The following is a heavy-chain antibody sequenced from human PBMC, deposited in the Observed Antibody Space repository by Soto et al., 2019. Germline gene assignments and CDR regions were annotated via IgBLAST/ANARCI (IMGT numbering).Heavy chain of an antibody. D-gene: IGHD3-22*01. CDR3: ARIDGFWFDYYDSSGYYFAGMDV. J-gene: IGHJ6*02. CDR1: GFSLSTSGMC. Sequence: SGPTLVNPTQTLTLTCTFSGFSLSTSGMCVSWIRQPPGKALEWLALIDWDDDKYNSTSLKTRLTNSKDTSKNQVVLTMTNMDPVDTATYYCARIDGFWFDYYDSSGYYFAGMDVWGQGTTVTVS. CDR2: IDWDDDK. V-gene: IGHV2-70*01.